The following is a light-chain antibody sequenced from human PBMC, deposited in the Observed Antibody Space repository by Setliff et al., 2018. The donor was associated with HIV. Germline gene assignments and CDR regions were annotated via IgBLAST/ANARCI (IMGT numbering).Light chain of an antibody. CDR2: EVR. CDR1: SSVVGGYSL. V-gene: IGLV2-14*03. CDR3: SSYAITNPLS. Sequence: QSVLTQPASVSGSPGQSITISCTGTSSVVGGYSLVSWYQQHPGKSPKLIIYEVRNRPSGVSHRFSGSKSGNTASLTISGLQAEDEADYYCSSYAITNPLSFATGTKVTVL. J-gene: IGLJ1*01.